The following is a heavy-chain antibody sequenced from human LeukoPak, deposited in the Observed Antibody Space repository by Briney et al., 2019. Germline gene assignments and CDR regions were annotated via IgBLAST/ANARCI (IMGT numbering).Heavy chain of an antibody. D-gene: IGHD6-19*01. CDR3: AKSSSEQWLVQGVFDY. CDR2: ISGSGGST. CDR1: GFTFSSYA. Sequence: GGSLRLSCAASGFTFSSYAMSWVRQAPGKGLEWVSAISGSGGSTHYPHSVTARFTLSRHNSTNTLYLQINTLRAAHTAVYYCAKSSSEQWLVQGVFDYWGQGTLVTVSS. J-gene: IGHJ4*02. V-gene: IGHV3-23*01.